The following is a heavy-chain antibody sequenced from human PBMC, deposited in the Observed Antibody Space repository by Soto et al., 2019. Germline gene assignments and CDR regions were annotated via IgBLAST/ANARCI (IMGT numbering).Heavy chain of an antibody. Sequence: ASVKVSCKVSGYTITDLSMHWVRQAPGKGLEWMGGFDPEDGETIYAQKFQGRVTMTEDTSTDTAYMELSSLRSEDTAVYYCATGVALVRGVTARDYWGQGTLVTVSS. CDR1: GYTITDLS. J-gene: IGHJ4*02. D-gene: IGHD3-10*01. CDR3: ATGVALVRGVTARDY. V-gene: IGHV1-24*01. CDR2: FDPEDGET.